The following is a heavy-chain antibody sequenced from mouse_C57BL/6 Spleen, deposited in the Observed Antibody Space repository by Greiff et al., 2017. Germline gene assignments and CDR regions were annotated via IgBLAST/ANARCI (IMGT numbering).Heavy chain of an antibody. CDR2: IRLKSDNYAT. CDR1: GFTFSNYW. Sequence: EVQRVESGGGLVQPGGSMKLSCVASGFTFSNYWMNWVRQSPEKGLEWVAQIRLKSDNYATHYAESVKGRFTISRDDSKRSVYLQMNNLRAEDTGIYYCTVDYKAYWGQGTLVTVSA. J-gene: IGHJ3*01. V-gene: IGHV6-3*01. CDR3: TVDYKAY. D-gene: IGHD2-12*01.